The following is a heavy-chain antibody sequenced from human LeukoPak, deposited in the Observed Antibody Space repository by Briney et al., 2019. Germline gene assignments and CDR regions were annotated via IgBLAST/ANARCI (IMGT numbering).Heavy chain of an antibody. D-gene: IGHD5-12*01. V-gene: IGHV4-61*03. Sequence: SETLSLTCTVSGGSIGDSISPYYYNWIRLTPGKGLESIGYIVYTGTTHYNPSLWSRVIMSIATSKNHFSLNLSSVTAADTAIYYCARASINPERRAFDMWSQGSLVTVSA. CDR3: ARASINPERRAFDM. CDR2: IVYTGTT. CDR1: GGSIGDSISPYY. J-gene: IGHJ3*02.